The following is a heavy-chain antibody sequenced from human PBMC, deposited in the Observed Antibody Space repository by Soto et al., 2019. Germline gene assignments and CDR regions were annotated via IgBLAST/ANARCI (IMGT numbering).Heavy chain of an antibody. CDR2: ISGTSAFI. J-gene: IGHJ4*02. Sequence: GGSLRLSCAASGFTLSSYTLNWVRQAPGKGLEWVSSISGTSAFIYFAGSVKGRFSISRDNAGNSVHLQMNSLRAEDTAVYYCARGFYSHYFHYWGRGTLVTVSS. V-gene: IGHV3-21*06. CDR3: ARGFYSHYFHY. D-gene: IGHD4-4*01. CDR1: GFTLSSYT.